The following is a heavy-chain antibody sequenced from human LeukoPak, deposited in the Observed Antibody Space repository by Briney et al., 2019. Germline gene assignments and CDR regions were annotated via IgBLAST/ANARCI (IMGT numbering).Heavy chain of an antibody. Sequence: PSETLSLTCTVSGDSISYHYWSWIRQPAGKGLEWIGRIYSSASANYNPSLKSRVTISVDTSKNQFSLKLSSVTAADTAVYYCARGRGRLPAKRWLGGEWVYWGQGTLVTVSS. D-gene: IGHD5-24*01. J-gene: IGHJ4*02. CDR2: IYSSASA. V-gene: IGHV4-4*07. CDR3: ARGRGRLPAKRWLGGEWVY. CDR1: GDSISYHY.